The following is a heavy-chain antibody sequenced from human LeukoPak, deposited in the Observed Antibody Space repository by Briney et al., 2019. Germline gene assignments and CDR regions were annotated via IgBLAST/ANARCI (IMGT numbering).Heavy chain of an antibody. Sequence: ASVKVSCKASGYTFTSYYMHWVRQAPGQGLEWMGIINPSGGSTSYAQKFQGRVTMTRDMSTSTVYMELSSLRSEDTAVYYCAGAESPDAFDIWGQGTMVTVSS. J-gene: IGHJ3*02. CDR3: AGAESPDAFDI. CDR1: GYTFTSYY. V-gene: IGHV1-46*01. CDR2: INPSGGST.